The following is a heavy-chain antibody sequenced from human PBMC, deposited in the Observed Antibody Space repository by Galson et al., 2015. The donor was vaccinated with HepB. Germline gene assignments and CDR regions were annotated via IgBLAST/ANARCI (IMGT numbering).Heavy chain of an antibody. Sequence: SVKVSCKASGGTFSSYGISWVRQAPGQGLEWMGIINPSADTTSYVEKFQGRVSMTRDTSTTTVFMELSSLRSEDTAVYYCARDLRMNEWELPDYWGQGTLVIVSS. V-gene: IGHV1-46*03. J-gene: IGHJ4*02. D-gene: IGHD1-26*01. CDR3: ARDLRMNEWELPDY. CDR1: GGTFSSYG. CDR2: INPSADTT.